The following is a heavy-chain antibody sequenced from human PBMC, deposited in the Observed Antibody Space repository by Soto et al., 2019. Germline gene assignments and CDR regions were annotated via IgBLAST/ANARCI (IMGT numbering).Heavy chain of an antibody. CDR2: MNPNSGNT. CDR3: ARGLLWFGEGWFDP. D-gene: IGHD3-10*01. Sequence: ASVKVSCKASGCTLTSYDINWVRQATGQGLEWMGWMNPNSGNTGYAQKFQGRVTMTRNTSISTAYMELSSLRSEDTAVYYCARGLLWFGEGWFDPWGQGTLVTVSS. V-gene: IGHV1-8*01. CDR1: GCTLTSYD. J-gene: IGHJ5*02.